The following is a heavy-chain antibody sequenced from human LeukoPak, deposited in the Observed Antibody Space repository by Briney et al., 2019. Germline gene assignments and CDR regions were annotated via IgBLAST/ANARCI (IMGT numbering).Heavy chain of an antibody. J-gene: IGHJ6*04. CDR1: GFTFGDHA. V-gene: IGHV3-49*04. CDR3: IAHFPYFYGFDV. Sequence: GGSLRLSCTGSGFTFGDHAMSWVRQAPGKGLEWLGHIKSEGEGATTDYAAPAKGRFAISRDDSKNMIYLQMSSLKIDDTAIYYCIAHFPYFYGFDVWGKGTTVTVSS. D-gene: IGHD3-3*02. CDR2: IKSEGEGATT.